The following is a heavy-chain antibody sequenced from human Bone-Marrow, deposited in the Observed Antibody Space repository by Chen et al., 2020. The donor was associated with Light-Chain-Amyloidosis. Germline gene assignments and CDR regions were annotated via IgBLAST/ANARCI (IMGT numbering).Heavy chain of an antibody. CDR1: GYTFPNYW. D-gene: IGHD5-12*01. CDR2: IYPDDSDA. Sequence: EVQLEQSGPEVKQPGESLKSSCKGSGYTFPNYWIGWVRQMPGKGLEWMGVIYPDDSDARYSPSFEGQVTISADKSITTAYLQWRSLKASDTAMYYCARRRDGYNFDYWGQGTLVTVSS. V-gene: IGHV5-51*01. CDR3: ARRRDGYNFDY. J-gene: IGHJ4*02.